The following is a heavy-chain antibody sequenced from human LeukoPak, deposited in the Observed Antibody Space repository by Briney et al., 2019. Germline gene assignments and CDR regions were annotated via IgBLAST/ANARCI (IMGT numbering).Heavy chain of an antibody. CDR2: INHSEST. D-gene: IGHD5-24*01. V-gene: IGHV4-34*01. Sequence: PSETLSLTCAVYGGSFSGYYWSWIRQPPGKGLEWIWEINHSESTNYNPSLKSRVTISVDTSKNQFSLRLSSVTAADTAVYYCARGNNEVEMGDWGQGTLVTVSS. CDR1: GGSFSGYY. CDR3: ARGNNEVEMGD. J-gene: IGHJ4*02.